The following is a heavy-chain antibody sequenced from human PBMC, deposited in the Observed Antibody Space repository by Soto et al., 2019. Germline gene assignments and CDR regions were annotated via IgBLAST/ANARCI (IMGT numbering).Heavy chain of an antibody. J-gene: IGHJ6*03. Sequence: SETLSLTCAVYGGSFSGYYWSWIRQPPGKGLEWIGEINHSGSTNYNPSLKSRVTISVDTSKNQFSLKLSSVTAADTAVYYCARANHCSSTSCYWRRDDYYYYYMDVWGKGTTVTVSS. V-gene: IGHV4-34*01. CDR3: ARANHCSSTSCYWRRDDYYYYYMDV. D-gene: IGHD2-2*01. CDR1: GGSFSGYY. CDR2: INHSGST.